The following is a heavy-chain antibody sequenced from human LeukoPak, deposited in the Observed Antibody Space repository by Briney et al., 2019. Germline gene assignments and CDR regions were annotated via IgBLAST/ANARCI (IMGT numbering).Heavy chain of an antibody. CDR3: AEAGTSGYFQH. CDR2: IYYSGST. CDR1: GGSISSSSYY. J-gene: IGHJ1*01. V-gene: IGHV4-39*07. Sequence: SETLSLTCTVSGGSISSSSYYWGWIRQPPGKGLEWIGSIYYSGSTYYNPSLKSRVTISVDTSKNQFSLKLSSVTAADTAVYYCAEAGTSGYFQHWGQGTLVTVSS. D-gene: IGHD6-19*01.